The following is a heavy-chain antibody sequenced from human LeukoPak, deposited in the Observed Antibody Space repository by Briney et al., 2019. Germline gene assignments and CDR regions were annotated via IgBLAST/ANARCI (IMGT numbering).Heavy chain of an antibody. D-gene: IGHD3-10*01. CDR2: ISSSSSYI. V-gene: IGHV3-21*04. Sequence: GGSLRLSCAASGFTVSSNYMSWVRQAPGKGLEWVSSISSSSSYIYYADSVKGRFTISRDNAKNSLYLQMNSLRAEDTAVYYCARTRGSHPSPFDSWGQGTLVTVSS. CDR1: GFTVSSNY. J-gene: IGHJ4*02. CDR3: ARTRGSHPSPFDS.